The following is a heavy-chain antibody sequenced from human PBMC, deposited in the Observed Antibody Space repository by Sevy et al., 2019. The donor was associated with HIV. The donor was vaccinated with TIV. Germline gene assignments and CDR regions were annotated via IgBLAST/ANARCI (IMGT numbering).Heavy chain of an antibody. CDR2: INHSGST. CDR1: GGSFSGYY. J-gene: IGHJ4*02. CDR3: ARGMTYYYDSSGYRLFGY. V-gene: IGHV4-34*01. Sequence: SETLSLTCAVYGGSFSGYYWNWIRQPPGKGLEWIGEINHSGSTNYNPSLKSRVTISVDTSKNQFSLKLSSVTAADTAVYYCARGMTYYYDSSGYRLFGYWGQGTLVTVSS. D-gene: IGHD3-22*01.